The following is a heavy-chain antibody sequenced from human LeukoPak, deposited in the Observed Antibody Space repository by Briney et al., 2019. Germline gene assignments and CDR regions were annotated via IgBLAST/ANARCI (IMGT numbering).Heavy chain of an antibody. Sequence: PGGSLRLSCSASGFTFSSFWMGWVRQAPGKGLEWAASIRWDDERHHVDSVTGRFSVSRDNAKNSLYLQMNSLRAEDTAVYFCSRITTNGYFEYWGQGALVTVSS. CDR1: GFTFSSFW. CDR3: SRITTNGYFEY. V-gene: IGHV3-7*01. CDR2: IRWDDER. D-gene: IGHD1-1*01. J-gene: IGHJ4*02.